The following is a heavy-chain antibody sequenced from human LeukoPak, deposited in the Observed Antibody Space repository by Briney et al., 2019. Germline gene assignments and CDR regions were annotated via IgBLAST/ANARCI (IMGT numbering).Heavy chain of an antibody. V-gene: IGHV3-30*18. J-gene: IGHJ4*02. CDR3: AKDLDGQRWLVPHFDY. D-gene: IGHD6-19*01. CDR2: ISYDGSNK. CDR1: GFTFSSYG. Sequence: PGGSLRLSCAASGFTFSSYGMHWVRQAPGKGLEWVAVISYDGSNKYYADSVKGRFTISRDNSKNTLYLQMNSLRAEDTAVYYCAKDLDGQRWLVPHFDYWGQGTLVTVSS.